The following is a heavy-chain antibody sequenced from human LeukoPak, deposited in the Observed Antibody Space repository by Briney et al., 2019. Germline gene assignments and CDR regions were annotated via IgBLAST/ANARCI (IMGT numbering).Heavy chain of an antibody. J-gene: IGHJ6*03. Sequence: PSETLSLTCTVSGGSISSYYWSWIRQPPGKGLEWIGYIYCSGSTNYNPSLKSRVTISVDTSKNQFSLKLSSVTAADTAVYYCARSYYYGSGSYPSYYYYYYMDVWGKGTTVTVSS. V-gene: IGHV4-59*01. CDR1: GGSISSYY. CDR2: IYCSGST. CDR3: ARSYYYGSGSYPSYYYYYYMDV. D-gene: IGHD3-10*01.